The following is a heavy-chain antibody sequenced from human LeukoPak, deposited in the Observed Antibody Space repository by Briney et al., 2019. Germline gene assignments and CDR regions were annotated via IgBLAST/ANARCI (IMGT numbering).Heavy chain of an antibody. CDR3: ARQERRDGSPKGCFDI. Sequence: PSETLSLTCTVSGGSITSSHYWGWIRQPPGKGLEWIGSISSSGGTYYNPSLKSRFTMSVDTSKSQFSLKLNSVTAADTAVYSCARQERRDGSPKGCFDIWGQGTLVTVSS. CDR1: GGSITSSHY. J-gene: IGHJ4*02. D-gene: IGHD5-24*01. V-gene: IGHV4-39*01. CDR2: ISSSGGT.